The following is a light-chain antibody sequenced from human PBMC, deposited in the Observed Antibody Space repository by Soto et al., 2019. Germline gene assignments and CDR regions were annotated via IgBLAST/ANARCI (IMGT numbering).Light chain of an antibody. CDR1: QDIRNE. CDR2: IAS. Sequence: DIQMTQSPSSLSASVGDRVTMTCRACQDIRNELGWFQQKPGKAPKRLIYIASSLQSGVPSRFSGSGSGTEFTLTISSLQPEDYATYYCLQHNDYPPTFGQGTKVEI. V-gene: IGKV1-17*01. CDR3: LQHNDYPPT. J-gene: IGKJ1*01.